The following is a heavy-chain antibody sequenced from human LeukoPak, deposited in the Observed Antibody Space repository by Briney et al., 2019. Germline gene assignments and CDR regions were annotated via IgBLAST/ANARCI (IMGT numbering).Heavy chain of an antibody. CDR1: GGSISSGGYY. CDR2: IYYSGST. D-gene: IGHD6-13*01. Sequence: SETLSLTCTVSGGSISSGGYYWSWIRQHPGKGLEWIGYIYYSGSTYYHPSLKSRVTISVDTSKNQFSLKLSSVTAADTAVYYCARAYSSSWYGRGYYFDYWGQGTLVTVSS. J-gene: IGHJ4*02. V-gene: IGHV4-31*03. CDR3: ARAYSSSWYGRGYYFDY.